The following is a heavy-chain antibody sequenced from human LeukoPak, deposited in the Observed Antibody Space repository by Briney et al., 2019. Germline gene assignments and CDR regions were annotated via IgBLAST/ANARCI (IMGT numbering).Heavy chain of an antibody. D-gene: IGHD2-2*01. Sequence: AASVKVSCKASGYTFTAYSMHWVRQAPGQGLEWMGWINPNSGVTNYAQKFQGRVTMTRDTSISTAYMELGSLRSDDTAIYYCARVGVEGASCYDYWGQGTLVTVSS. CDR3: ARVGVEGASCYDY. CDR1: GYTFTAYS. J-gene: IGHJ4*02. CDR2: INPNSGVT. V-gene: IGHV1-2*02.